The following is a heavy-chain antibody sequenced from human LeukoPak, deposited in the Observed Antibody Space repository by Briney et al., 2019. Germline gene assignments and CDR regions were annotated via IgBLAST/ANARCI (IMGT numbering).Heavy chain of an antibody. Sequence: ASVKVSCKASGYTFTSYYMHWVRQAPGQGLEWMGIINPSGGSTSYAQKFQGRVTMTRDMSTSTVYMELSSLRSQDTAVYYCARESVVITTSFDYWGQGTLVTVSS. CDR3: ARESVVITTSFDY. J-gene: IGHJ4*02. V-gene: IGHV1-46*01. CDR1: GYTFTSYY. CDR2: INPSGGST. D-gene: IGHD3-22*01.